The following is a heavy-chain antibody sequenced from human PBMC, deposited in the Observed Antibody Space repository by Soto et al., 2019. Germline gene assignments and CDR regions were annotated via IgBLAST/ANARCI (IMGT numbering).Heavy chain of an antibody. CDR3: ARGGYYPQGY. Sequence: EVQLVESGGGLVQPGGSLRLSCAASGFTFSDHYMDWVRQATGKGLEWVGRTRNKANSYTTEYAASVKGRFTISRDDSKNSLYLQMKSLKTEDTAVYYCARGGYYPQGYWGQGTLVTVSS. V-gene: IGHV3-72*01. CDR1: GFTFSDHY. D-gene: IGHD3-22*01. CDR2: TRNKANSYTT. J-gene: IGHJ4*02.